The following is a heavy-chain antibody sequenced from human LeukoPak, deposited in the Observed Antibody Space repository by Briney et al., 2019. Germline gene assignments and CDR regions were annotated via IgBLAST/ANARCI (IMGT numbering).Heavy chain of an antibody. J-gene: IGHJ6*03. CDR3: ARRATTVATGYYYYYMDV. V-gene: IGHV4-39*01. CDR2: VYYGGTT. CDR1: GGSINSRSYY. D-gene: IGHD4-17*01. Sequence: SETLSLTCTVSGGSINSRSYYWGWIRQPPGKGLEWIGSVYYGGTTYYNPSLKSRVTTSEDTSKNQFSLKLSSVTAADTAVYYCARRATTVATGYYYYYMDVWGKGTTVTVSS.